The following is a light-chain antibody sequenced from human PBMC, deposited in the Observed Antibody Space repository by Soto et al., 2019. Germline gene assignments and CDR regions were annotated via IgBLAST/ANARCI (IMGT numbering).Light chain of an antibody. J-gene: IGKJ1*01. CDR1: QSIGSN. V-gene: IGKV3-15*01. CDR2: DAS. CDR3: QQYTNWVRT. Sequence: EIVMTQSPATLSVSPGERATLSCRASQSIGSNLVWYQQRPGQAPRLLIYDASTRATGIPARFSGSGSETEFTLTISSLQSEDFAVYYCQQYTNWVRTFGQGTKVEIK.